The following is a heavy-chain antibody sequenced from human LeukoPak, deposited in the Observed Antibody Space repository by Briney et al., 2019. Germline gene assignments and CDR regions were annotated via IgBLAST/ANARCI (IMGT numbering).Heavy chain of an antibody. V-gene: IGHV4-61*01. D-gene: IGHD2-21*02. CDR3: ARYCGGDCYSSYYYYYGMDV. CDR1: GGSVSSGSFY. Sequence: SETLSLTCTVSGGSVSSGSFYWSWIRQPPGKGLEWIGYIYYSGSTNYNPSLKSRVTISVDTSKNQFSLKLSSVTAADTAVYYCARYCGGDCYSSYYYYYGMDVWGQGTMVTVSS. J-gene: IGHJ6*02. CDR2: IYYSGST.